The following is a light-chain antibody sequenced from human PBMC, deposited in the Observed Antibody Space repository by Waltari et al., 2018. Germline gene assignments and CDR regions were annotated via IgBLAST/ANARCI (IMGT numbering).Light chain of an antibody. CDR1: SSDVGGYNY. J-gene: IGLJ2*01. CDR2: DVN. V-gene: IGLV2-14*03. CDR3: SSYTSSNTLV. Sequence: QSALTQPASVSGSPGQSIPISCTGTSSDVGGYNYVSWYQQHPDKAPKLVIYDVNNRPSGVSNRFSGSKSGNTASLTISGLQAEDEADYYCSSYTSSNTLVFGGGTKLTVL.